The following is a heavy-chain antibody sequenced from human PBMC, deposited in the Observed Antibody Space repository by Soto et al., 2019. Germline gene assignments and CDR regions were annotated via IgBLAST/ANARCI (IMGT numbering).Heavy chain of an antibody. CDR2: ISSSSSYI. J-gene: IGHJ3*02. CDR3: ARVYGYCSGGSCSALKNAFDI. Sequence: GGSLILSCAASGFTFSSYSMNWVRQAPGKGLEWVSSISSSSSYIYYADSVKGRFTISRDNAKNSLYLQMNSLRAEDTAVYYCARVYGYCSGGSCSALKNAFDIWGQGTMVTVSS. CDR1: GFTFSSYS. V-gene: IGHV3-21*01. D-gene: IGHD2-15*01.